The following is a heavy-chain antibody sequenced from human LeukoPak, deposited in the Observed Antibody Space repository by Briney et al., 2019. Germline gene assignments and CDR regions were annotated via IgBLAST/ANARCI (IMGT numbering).Heavy chain of an antibody. Sequence: SETLSLTCTVYGGSISSSSYYWGWIRQPPGKGLEWIGSIFYSGSTYYNPSLKSRVTISVDTSKNQFSLKLSSVTAADTAVYYCASWEYQLLLAYGTMVRGVTPHRLTDYWGQGTLVTVSS. J-gene: IGHJ4*02. CDR3: ASWEYQLLLAYGTMVRGVTPHRLTDY. CDR1: GGSISSSSYY. D-gene: IGHD3-10*01. CDR2: IFYSGST. V-gene: IGHV4-39*01.